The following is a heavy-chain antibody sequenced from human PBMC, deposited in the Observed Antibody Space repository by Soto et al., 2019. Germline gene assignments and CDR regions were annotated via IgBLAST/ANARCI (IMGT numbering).Heavy chain of an antibody. Sequence: GGSLRLSCTASGFTFGDYAMSWVRQAPGKGLEWVGFIRSKAYGGTTEYAASVKGRFTISRDDSKSIAYLQMNSLKTEDTAVYYCTRAPLWGDYFDYWGQGTLVTVSS. CDR2: IRSKAYGGTT. CDR1: GFTFGDYA. J-gene: IGHJ4*02. V-gene: IGHV3-49*04. CDR3: TRAPLWGDYFDY. D-gene: IGHD3-16*01.